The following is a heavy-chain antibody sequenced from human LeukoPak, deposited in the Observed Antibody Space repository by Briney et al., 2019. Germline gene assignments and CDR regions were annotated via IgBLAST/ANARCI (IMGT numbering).Heavy chain of an antibody. CDR3: ASRLYGSYYYDSSGYLPFDY. V-gene: IGHV1-69*05. J-gene: IGHJ4*02. Sequence: ASVKVSCKASGGTFSSYAISWVRQAPGQGLEWMGGIIPIFGTANYAQKFQGRVTITTDESTSTAYMELSSLRSEDTAVYYCASRLYGSYYYDSSGYLPFDYWGQGTLVTVSS. CDR2: IIPIFGTA. D-gene: IGHD3-22*01. CDR1: GGTFSSYA.